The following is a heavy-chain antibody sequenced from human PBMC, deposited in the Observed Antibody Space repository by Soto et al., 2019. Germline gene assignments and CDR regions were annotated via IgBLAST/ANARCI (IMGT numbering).Heavy chain of an antibody. CDR3: ARDRITYYDFWSGYRARDYYYYYGMDV. CDR2: ISYDGSNK. Sequence: GGSLRLSCAASGFTFSSYAMHGVGQAPGRGLGWVAVISYDGSNKYDADSVKGRFTISRDNSKNTLYLQMNSLRAEDTAVYYCARDRITYYDFWSGYRARDYYYYYGMDVWGQGTTVTVSS. J-gene: IGHJ6*02. CDR1: GFTFSSYA. D-gene: IGHD3-3*01. V-gene: IGHV3-30-3*01.